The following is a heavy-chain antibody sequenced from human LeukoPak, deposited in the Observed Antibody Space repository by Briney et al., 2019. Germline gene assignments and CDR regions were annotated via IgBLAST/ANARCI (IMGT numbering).Heavy chain of an antibody. D-gene: IGHD3-9*01. J-gene: IGHJ5*02. Sequence: ASVKVSCKASGGTFSSYAISWVRQAPGQGLEWMGWINPNSGGTNYAQKFQGRVTMTRDTSISTAYMELSRLRSDDTAVYYCARIYDILTDYSDWFDPWGQGTLVTVSS. CDR3: ARIYDILTDYSDWFDP. V-gene: IGHV1-2*02. CDR2: INPNSGGT. CDR1: GGTFSSYA.